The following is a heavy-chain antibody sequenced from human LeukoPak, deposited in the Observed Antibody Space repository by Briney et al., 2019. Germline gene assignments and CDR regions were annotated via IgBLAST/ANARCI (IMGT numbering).Heavy chain of an antibody. Sequence: KPSETLSLTCTVSGGSISSGSYYWSWIRQPAGKGLEWIGRIYTSGSTNYNPSLKSRVTISVDTSKNQFSLKLSSVTAADTAVYYCARDGSSGYFFDYWGQGTLVTVSS. CDR2: IYTSGST. V-gene: IGHV4-61*02. CDR3: ARDGSSGYFFDY. J-gene: IGHJ4*02. CDR1: GGSISSGSYY. D-gene: IGHD3-22*01.